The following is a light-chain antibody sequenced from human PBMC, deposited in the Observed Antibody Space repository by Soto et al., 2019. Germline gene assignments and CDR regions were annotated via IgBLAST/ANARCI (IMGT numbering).Light chain of an antibody. V-gene: IGKV3-20*01. CDR2: GAT. Sequence: EIVLTQSPGTLSLSPGERATLSCRASQTVRGSFLAWYQQKAGQAHRLLSYGATNRATGIPVRFSCSGSGTYITLTSITLEPEDCAVYYFLRCVPTRKYTLGQGVRLEIK. CDR3: LRCVPTRKYT. J-gene: IGKJ2*01. CDR1: QTVRGSF.